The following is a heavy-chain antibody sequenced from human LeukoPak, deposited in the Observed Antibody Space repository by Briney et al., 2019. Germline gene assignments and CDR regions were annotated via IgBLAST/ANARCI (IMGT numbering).Heavy chain of an antibody. CDR2: INPSGGST. V-gene: IGHV1-46*01. D-gene: IGHD5-18*01. CDR1: GYRFTSYD. Sequence: GASVKVSCKASGYRFTSYDMHWVRQAPGQGLEWMGIINPSGGSTSYAQRFQGRVAMTRDTSTTTVYMEVNSLTSEDTAVYFCARDGPTAPPFDYWGQGTLVTVSS. J-gene: IGHJ4*02. CDR3: ARDGPTAPPFDY.